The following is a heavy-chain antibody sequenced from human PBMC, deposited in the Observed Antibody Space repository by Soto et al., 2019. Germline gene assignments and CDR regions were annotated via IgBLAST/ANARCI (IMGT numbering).Heavy chain of an antibody. CDR3: ASVTMFRGVIWVGGYSFDY. J-gene: IGHJ4*02. CDR2: INAGNGNT. V-gene: IGHV1-3*01. CDR1: GDTFTSYA. Sequence: QVQLVQSGTEVKKPGASVKVSCKASGDTFTSYAMHWVRQAPGQRLEWMGWINAGNGNTIYSQKFQSRVTITRDTFARTAYMELSSLGSEETAVYYCASVTMFRGVIWVGGYSFDYWGPGTLVSVSS. D-gene: IGHD3-10*01.